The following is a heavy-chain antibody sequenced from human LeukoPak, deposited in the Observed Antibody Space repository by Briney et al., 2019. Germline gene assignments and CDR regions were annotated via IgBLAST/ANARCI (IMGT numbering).Heavy chain of an antibody. CDR2: ISSSGSTI. D-gene: IGHD6-13*01. Sequence: GGSLRLSCAASGFTFSSYEMNWVRQAPGKGLEWVSYISSSGSTIYYADSVKGRFTISRDNAKNSLYLQMNSLRAEDTAVYYCARDGGIAAAGTRDWGQGTLVTVSS. CDR3: ARDGGIAAAGTRD. V-gene: IGHV3-48*03. CDR1: GFTFSSYE. J-gene: IGHJ4*02.